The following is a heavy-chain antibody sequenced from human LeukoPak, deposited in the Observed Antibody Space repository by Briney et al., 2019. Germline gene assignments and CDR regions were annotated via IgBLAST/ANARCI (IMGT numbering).Heavy chain of an antibody. Sequence: SETLSLTCTVSGDSMSNSNSYWAWNRQPPGKGLEWIGSIYYDGKTYCSPSLGSRVTVSADTSKSQFSLKLSSVTAADTAVYFCVRLQHFGDPHWGQGTLVTVST. V-gene: IGHV4-39*01. J-gene: IGHJ4*02. CDR2: IYYDGKT. CDR1: GDSMSNSNSY. D-gene: IGHD4-17*01. CDR3: VRLQHFGDPH.